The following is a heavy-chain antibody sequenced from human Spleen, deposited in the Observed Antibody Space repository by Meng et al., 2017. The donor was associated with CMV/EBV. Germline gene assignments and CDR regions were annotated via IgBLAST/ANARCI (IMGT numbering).Heavy chain of an antibody. CDR3: AKPFHSNGWYGDFDY. J-gene: IGHJ4*02. Sequence: GGSLRLSCAASGFTFNNYAMNWVRHLPGKGLEWVSVIRGNGVNTYYADSVKGRFSISRDNSKNMLYLQMNSLRAEDTAVYYCAKPFHSNGWYGDFDYWGQGTVVTVSS. CDR1: GFTFNNYA. CDR2: IRGNGVNT. V-gene: IGHV3-23*01. D-gene: IGHD6-19*01.